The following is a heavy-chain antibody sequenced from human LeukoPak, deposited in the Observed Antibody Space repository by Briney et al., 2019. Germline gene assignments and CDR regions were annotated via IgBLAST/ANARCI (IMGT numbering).Heavy chain of an antibody. Sequence: PGGSLRLSCAASGFTFSSYAMSWVRQAPGKGPEWVSAISGSGGSTYYADSVKGRFTISRDNSKNTLYLQMNSLRAEDTAVYYCARAQGYCSSTSCYPFDYWGQGTLVTVSS. D-gene: IGHD2-2*01. CDR3: ARAQGYCSSTSCYPFDY. CDR2: ISGSGGST. CDR1: GFTFSSYA. V-gene: IGHV3-23*01. J-gene: IGHJ4*02.